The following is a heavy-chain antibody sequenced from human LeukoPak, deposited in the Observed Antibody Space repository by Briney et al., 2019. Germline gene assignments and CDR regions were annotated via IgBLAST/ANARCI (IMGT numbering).Heavy chain of an antibody. CDR3: ARKAFCNSATCYGALDV. CDR2: IYYDGRNK. D-gene: IGHD2/OR15-2a*01. Sequence: GGSLRLSCVVSGFTFSAIGMHWVRQASGKGLEWVAYIYYDGRNKYYADSVKGRFTISRDNSKNTLYLQLNSLGAADTAVYYCARKAFCNSATCYGALDVWGQGTMVTVSS. J-gene: IGHJ3*01. CDR1: GFTFSAIG. V-gene: IGHV3-30*02.